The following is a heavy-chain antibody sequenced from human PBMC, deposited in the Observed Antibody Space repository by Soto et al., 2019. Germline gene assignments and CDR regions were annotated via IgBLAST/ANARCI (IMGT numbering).Heavy chain of an antibody. CDR3: ARRYSSSFDY. CDR2: IYYSGST. J-gene: IGHJ4*02. V-gene: IGHV4-59*01. CDR1: GGSISSYY. D-gene: IGHD6-13*01. Sequence: SETLSLTCTVSGGSISSYYLSWIRQPPGKGLEWIGYIYYSGSTNYNPSLKSRVTISVDTSKNQFSLKLSSVTAADTAVYYCARRYSSSFDYWGQGTPVTVSS.